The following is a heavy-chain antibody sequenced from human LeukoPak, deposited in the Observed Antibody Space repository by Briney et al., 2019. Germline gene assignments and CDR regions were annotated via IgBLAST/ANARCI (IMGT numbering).Heavy chain of an antibody. J-gene: IGHJ3*02. CDR2: IDPSDSYT. V-gene: IGHV5-10-1*01. CDR1: GYSFTSYW. D-gene: IGHD3-22*01. Sequence: GESLKISCKGSGYSFTSYWISWVRQMPGEGLEWMGRIDPSDSYTNYSPSFQGHVTISADKSISTAYVQWSSLKASDTAMYYCVSEIYDSSGPPIWGQGTMVTVSS. CDR3: VSEIYDSSGPPI.